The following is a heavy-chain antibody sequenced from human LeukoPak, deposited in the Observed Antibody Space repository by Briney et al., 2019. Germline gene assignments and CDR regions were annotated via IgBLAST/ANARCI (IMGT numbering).Heavy chain of an antibody. CDR3: AREATVTTNWFDP. J-gene: IGHJ5*02. V-gene: IGHV3-21*01. D-gene: IGHD4-17*01. Sequence: GGSLRLSCAASGFTFSSYSMNWVRQAPGKGLEWVSSISSSSSYIYYADSVKGRFTISRDNAKNSLCLRMNSLRAEDTAVYYCAREATVTTNWFDPWGQGTLVTVSS. CDR1: GFTFSSYS. CDR2: ISSSSSYI.